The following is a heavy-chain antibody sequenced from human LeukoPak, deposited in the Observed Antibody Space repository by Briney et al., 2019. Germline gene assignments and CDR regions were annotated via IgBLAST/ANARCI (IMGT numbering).Heavy chain of an antibody. CDR2: TRDDGSKN. V-gene: IGHV3-30*02. D-gene: IGHD2-15*01. J-gene: IGHJ4*02. Sequence: GGSLTLSCAASVFNFRGYGMHWVRQAPGKGLEWVAYTRDDGSKNWYGDSVKGRFTISRDNSKSTLYLQMNSLRGEDTAVYYCANGDCSDGRCSSGAYWGQGTLVTVSS. CDR3: ANGDCSDGRCSSGAY. CDR1: VFNFRGYG.